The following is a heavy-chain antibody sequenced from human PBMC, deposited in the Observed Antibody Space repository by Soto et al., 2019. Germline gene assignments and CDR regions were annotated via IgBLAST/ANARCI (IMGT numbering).Heavy chain of an antibody. CDR2: IYDSGST. V-gene: IGHV4-31*03. Sequence: QVQLQESGPGLVKPSQTLSLTCTVSGGSISSGGYYWSWIRQHPGKGLEWIGYIYDSGSTYYNPSLKSRVTISVDTYKNQFSLKLSYVTAADTAVYYCARKEQYQLLFYAWGQGTLVTVSS. CDR1: GGSISSGGYY. CDR3: ARKEQYQLLFYA. D-gene: IGHD2-2*01. J-gene: IGHJ5*02.